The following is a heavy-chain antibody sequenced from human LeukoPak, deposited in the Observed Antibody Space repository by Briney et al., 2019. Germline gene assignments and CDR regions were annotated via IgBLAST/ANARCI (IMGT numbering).Heavy chain of an antibody. D-gene: IGHD1-26*01. CDR1: GFTFSSYA. Sequence: GRSLRLSCAASGFTFSSYAMHWVRQAPGKGLEWVAVISYDGSNKYYADSVKGRFTISRDNSKNTLYLQMNSARAEDTAVYYCARDALSGSYLDYWGQGTLVTVSS. J-gene: IGHJ4*02. CDR3: ARDALSGSYLDY. V-gene: IGHV3-30-3*01. CDR2: ISYDGSNK.